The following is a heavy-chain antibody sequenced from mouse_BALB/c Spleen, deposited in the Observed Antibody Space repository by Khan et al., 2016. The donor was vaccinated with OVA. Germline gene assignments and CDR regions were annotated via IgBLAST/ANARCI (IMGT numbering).Heavy chain of an antibody. Sequence: VQLQESGPGLVAPSQSLSITCTVSGFSLSRYNIHWVRQPPGKGLEWLGMIWGGGGTDYNSTLKIRLSISKDNSKSQVFLKMNSLQTDDTAMYYWARAYYRYDGYYAMDYWGQGTSGTVSS. V-gene: IGHV2-6-4*01. J-gene: IGHJ4*01. CDR2: IWGGGGT. D-gene: IGHD2-14*01. CDR1: GFSLSRYN. CDR3: ARAYYRYDGYYAMDY.